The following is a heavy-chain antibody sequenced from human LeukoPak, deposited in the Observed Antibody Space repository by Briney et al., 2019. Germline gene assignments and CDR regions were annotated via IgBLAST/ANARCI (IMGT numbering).Heavy chain of an antibody. Sequence: GGSLRLSCAASGFTFSNHWMSWVRQAPGKGLEWVANINQDGSEKYYVDSVKGRFTVSRDNAKNTLDLQMNTLRAEDTAVYYCARRKLTYYYGMDVWGQGTTVTVSS. CDR1: GFTFSNHW. J-gene: IGHJ6*02. CDR3: ARRKLTYYYGMDV. D-gene: IGHD1-7*01. V-gene: IGHV3-7*01. CDR2: INQDGSEK.